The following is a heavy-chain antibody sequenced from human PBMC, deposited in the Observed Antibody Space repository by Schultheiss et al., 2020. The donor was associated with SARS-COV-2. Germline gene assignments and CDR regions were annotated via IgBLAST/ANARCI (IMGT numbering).Heavy chain of an antibody. CDR1: GFTFSSYG. Sequence: SCAASGFTFSSYGMHWVRQAPGKGLEWVAVIWYDGSNKYYADSVKGRFTISRDNSKNTLYLQMNSLRAEDTAVYYCARDLRIAAAGVFDYWGQGTLVTVSS. D-gene: IGHD6-13*01. V-gene: IGHV3-33*01. CDR2: IWYDGSNK. CDR3: ARDLRIAAAGVFDY. J-gene: IGHJ4*02.